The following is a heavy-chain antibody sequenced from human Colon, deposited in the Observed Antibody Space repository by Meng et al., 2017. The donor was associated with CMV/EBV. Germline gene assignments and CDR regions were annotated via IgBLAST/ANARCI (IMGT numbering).Heavy chain of an antibody. J-gene: IGHJ4*02. CDR1: GFIFSDYY. CDR2: ISSSGIII. D-gene: IGHD6-19*01. Sequence: GWSLRLSCAGSGFIFSDYYFSWIRQAPGKGLEWLSDISSSGIIINYADSVKGRFTIARDNAKNSLYLQMNSLRVEDTAVYFCAKDRTSGWSFDSWGQGTQVTVSS. V-gene: IGHV3-11*01. CDR3: AKDRTSGWSFDS.